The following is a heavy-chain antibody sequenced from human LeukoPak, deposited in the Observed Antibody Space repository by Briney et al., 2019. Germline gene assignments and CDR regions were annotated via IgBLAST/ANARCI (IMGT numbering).Heavy chain of an antibody. CDR1: GFIFSNAW. CDR3: AKGTMGRGFGY. J-gene: IGHJ4*02. Sequence: GGSLRLSCAASGFIFSNAWMSWVRQAPGKGLEWVSVIYSGGSTYYADSVKGRFTISRDNSKNALYLQMNSLRAEDTAVYYCAKGTMGRGFGYWGQGTLVTVSS. CDR2: IYSGGST. V-gene: IGHV3-53*01. D-gene: IGHD3-10*01.